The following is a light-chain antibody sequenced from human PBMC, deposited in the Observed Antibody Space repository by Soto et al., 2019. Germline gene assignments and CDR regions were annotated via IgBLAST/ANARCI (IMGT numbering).Light chain of an antibody. CDR2: AAS. V-gene: IGKV1-39*01. CDR3: QQRSNWQLT. J-gene: IGKJ4*01. Sequence: DIQMTQSPSSLSASVGDRVTITCRASQSISGYLNWYQKKSGQAPRLLMYAASTMQSGVPSRFSGSGSGTDFTLTISSLQPEDFAVYYCQQRSNWQLTFGGGTKVDIK. CDR1: QSISGY.